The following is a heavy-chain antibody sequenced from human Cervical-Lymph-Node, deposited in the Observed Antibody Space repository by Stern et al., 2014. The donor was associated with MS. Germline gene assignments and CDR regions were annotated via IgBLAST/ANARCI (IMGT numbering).Heavy chain of an antibody. CDR1: GYTFTSYY. J-gene: IGHJ4*02. CDR3: AREADA. V-gene: IGHV1-46*01. Sequence: VQLVESGAEVKTPGASGKVSCKASGYTFTSYYMHWVRQAPGQGLEWMGGINPSDGSTTYGQKIEGRDTMTRATSTTTVYMELSSLRSEDTAVYYCAREADAWGQGTLVTVSS. CDR2: INPSDGST.